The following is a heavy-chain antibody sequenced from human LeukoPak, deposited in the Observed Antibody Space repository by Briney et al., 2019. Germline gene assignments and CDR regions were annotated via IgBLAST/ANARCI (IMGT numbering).Heavy chain of an antibody. V-gene: IGHV1-69*05. CDR1: GGTFSSYA. Sequence: EASVKVSCKASGGTFSSYAISWVRQAPGQGLEWMGGIIPIFGTANYAQKFQGRVTITTDESTSTAYMELSSLRSEDTAVYYCAWDGGTISGKAPTSINFDYWGQGTLVTVSS. J-gene: IGHJ4*02. D-gene: IGHD1-7*01. CDR2: IIPIFGTA. CDR3: AWDGGTISGKAPTSINFDY.